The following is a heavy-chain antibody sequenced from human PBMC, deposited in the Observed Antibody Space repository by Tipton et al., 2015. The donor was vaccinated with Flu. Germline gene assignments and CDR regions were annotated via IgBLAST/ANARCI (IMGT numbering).Heavy chain of an antibody. CDR3: ARDDAVFPGALYY. V-gene: IGHV4-31*03. D-gene: IGHD4/OR15-4a*01. Sequence: TLSLTCSVSGGSISSGSYYWTWIRQRPGKGLEWIGYIYYTGTTHYSPSLKSRVTISGDASMNQFSLALRSVTAADTAVYFCARDDAVFPGALYYWGLGTLVTVSS. CDR1: GGSISSGSYY. CDR2: IYYTGTT. J-gene: IGHJ4*02.